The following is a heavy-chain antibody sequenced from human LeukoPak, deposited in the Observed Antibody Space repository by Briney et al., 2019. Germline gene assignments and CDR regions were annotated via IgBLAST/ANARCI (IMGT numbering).Heavy chain of an antibody. CDR1: GFTFSSYG. J-gene: IGHJ4*02. CDR2: ISYDGSNK. D-gene: IGHD5-12*01. CDR3: AKGSVADIVATSLDY. V-gene: IGHV3-30*18. Sequence: PGRSLRLSCAASGFTFSSYGMHWVRQAPGKGLEWVAVISYDGSNKYYADSVKGRFTISRDNSKNTLYLQMNSLRAEDTAVYYCAKGSVADIVATSLDYWGQGTLVTVSS.